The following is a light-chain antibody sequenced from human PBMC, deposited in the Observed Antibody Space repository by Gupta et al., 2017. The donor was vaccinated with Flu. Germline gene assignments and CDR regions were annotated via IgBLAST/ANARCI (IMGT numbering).Light chain of an antibody. CDR1: QKVSSNS. CDR2: AAS. J-gene: IGKJ5*01. V-gene: IGKV3-20*01. CDR3: QQDGDSQIT. Sequence: DIVLTQSPGTLSLSPGEQPTLSCRASQKVSSNSLAWYQQKPCQAPRLLIYAASTRASGIPDRFSGSGSRTEFTLTMSQLEPEDFAVYYCQQDGDSQITFGPWGRLGIK.